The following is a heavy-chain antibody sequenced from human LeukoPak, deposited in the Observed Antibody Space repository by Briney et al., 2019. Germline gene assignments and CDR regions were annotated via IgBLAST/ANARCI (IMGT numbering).Heavy chain of an antibody. CDR3: ARGHSRDGYNRWLSYYYYGMDV. CDR2: INHSGST. D-gene: IGHD5-24*01. Sequence: SETLSLTCAVYGGSFSGYYWSWIRQPPGKGLEWIGEINHSGSTNYNPSLKSRVTISVDTSKNQFSLKLSSVTAADTAVYYCARGHSRDGYNRWLSYYYYGMDVWGQGTTVTVSS. CDR1: GGSFSGYY. J-gene: IGHJ6*02. V-gene: IGHV4-34*01.